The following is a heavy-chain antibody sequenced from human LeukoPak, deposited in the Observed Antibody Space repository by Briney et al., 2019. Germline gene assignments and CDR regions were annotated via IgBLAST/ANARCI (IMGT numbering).Heavy chain of an antibody. J-gene: IGHJ4*02. CDR2: IYTDGTT. CDR3: ARAPYDVLTGYYPTDY. D-gene: IGHD3-9*01. V-gene: IGHV3-66*01. Sequence: GGSLRLSCAASGFIVSATYMNWVRQAPGKGLEWVSLIYTDGTTYYADSVKGRFTISRDNSKNTLYLQMNSLRAEDTAVYYCARAPYDVLTGYYPTDYWGQGTLVTVSS. CDR1: GFIVSATY.